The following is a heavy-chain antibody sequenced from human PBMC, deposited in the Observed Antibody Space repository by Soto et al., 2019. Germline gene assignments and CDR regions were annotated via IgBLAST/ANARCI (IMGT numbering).Heavy chain of an antibody. CDR1: GGSFSGYY. V-gene: IGHV4-34*01. J-gene: IGHJ4*02. D-gene: IGHD4-17*01. Sequence: SQTLSLTCAVYGGSFSGYYWSWIRQPPGKGLEWIGEINHSGSTNYNPSLKSRVTISVDTSKNQFSLKLSSVTAADTAVYYCARGLGGVLGRMTTVTTGREDFDYWGQGTLVTVSS. CDR3: ARGLGGVLGRMTTVTTGREDFDY. CDR2: INHSGST.